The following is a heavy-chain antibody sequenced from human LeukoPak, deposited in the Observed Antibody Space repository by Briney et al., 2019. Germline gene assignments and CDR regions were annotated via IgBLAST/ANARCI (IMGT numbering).Heavy chain of an antibody. Sequence: GGSLRLSCAASGFTFSSYGMHWVRQAPGKGLEWVAVIWYGGSNKYYADSVKGRFTISRDNSKNTLYLQMNSLRAEDTAVYYCARDLSLIVVVIRTGFDYWGQGTLVTVSS. CDR3: ARDLSLIVVVIRTGFDY. J-gene: IGHJ4*02. V-gene: IGHV3-33*08. CDR2: IWYGGSNK. D-gene: IGHD3-22*01. CDR1: GFTFSSYG.